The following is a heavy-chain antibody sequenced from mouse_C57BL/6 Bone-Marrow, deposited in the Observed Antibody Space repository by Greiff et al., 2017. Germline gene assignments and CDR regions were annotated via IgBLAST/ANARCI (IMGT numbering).Heavy chain of an antibody. Sequence: QVQLKQPGAELVKPGASVKLSCKASGYTFTSYWMHWVKQRPGQGLEWIGMIHPNSGSTNYNEKFKSKATLTVDKSSSTAYMQLGSLTSEYSAVYYCAREIYYYVSSYFDYWGQGTTLTGSS. CDR2: IHPNSGST. V-gene: IGHV1-64*01. J-gene: IGHJ2*01. CDR3: AREIYYYVSSYFDY. D-gene: IGHD1-1*01. CDR1: GYTFTSYW.